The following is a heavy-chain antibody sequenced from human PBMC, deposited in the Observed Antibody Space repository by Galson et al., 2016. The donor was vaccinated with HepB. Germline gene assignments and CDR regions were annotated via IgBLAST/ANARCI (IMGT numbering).Heavy chain of an antibody. CDR1: GYTFTDYY. CDR3: AKVHSPMAATGTWSAFDI. D-gene: IGHD1-1*01. Sequence: SVKVSCKASGYTFTDYYIHWVRQAPGQGLEWMGWINPHSGGTNYAQKFQGRVTMTSDTSISTVDMEVNNLRSDDTAVYYCAKVHSPMAATGTWSAFDIWGQVTMVTVSS. V-gene: IGHV1-2*02. J-gene: IGHJ3*02. CDR2: INPHSGGT.